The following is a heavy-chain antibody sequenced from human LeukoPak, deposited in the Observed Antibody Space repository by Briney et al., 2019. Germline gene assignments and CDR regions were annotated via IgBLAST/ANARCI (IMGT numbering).Heavy chain of an antibody. CDR2: IYTSGST. CDR1: GGSFSGYY. Sequence: SETLSLTCAVYGGSFSGYYWSWIRQPAGKGLEWIGRIYTSGSTNYNPSLKSRVTISVDTSKNQFSLKLSSVTAADTAVYYCARAHVGDVVVLTWGQGTLVTVSS. CDR3: ARAHVGDVVVLT. V-gene: IGHV4-59*10. D-gene: IGHD3-16*01. J-gene: IGHJ5*02.